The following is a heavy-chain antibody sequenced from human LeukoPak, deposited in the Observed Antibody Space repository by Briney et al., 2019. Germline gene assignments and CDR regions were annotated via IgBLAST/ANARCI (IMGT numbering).Heavy chain of an antibody. CDR3: AKGDVVVPAASSAYYYYGMDV. J-gene: IGHJ6*02. CDR1: GYTFTSYY. D-gene: IGHD2-2*01. Sequence: ASVKVSCKASGYTFTSYYMHWVRQAPGQGLEWMGIINPSDGSTSYAQKFQGRVTMTRDTSTSTVYMELSSLRSEDTAVYYCAKGDVVVPAASSAYYYYGMDVWGQGTTVTVSS. V-gene: IGHV1-46*03. CDR2: INPSDGST.